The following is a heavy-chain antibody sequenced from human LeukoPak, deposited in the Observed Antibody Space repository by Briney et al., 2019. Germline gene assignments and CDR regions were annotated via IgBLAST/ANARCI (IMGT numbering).Heavy chain of an antibody. Sequence: ASVKVSCKVSGYTLTELSMHWVRRAPGKGLEWMGGFDPEDGETIYAQKFQGRVTMTEDTSTDTAYMELSSLRSEDTAVYYCARDQLGFWSGYYNRYYFDYWGQGTLVTVSS. D-gene: IGHD3-3*01. V-gene: IGHV1-24*01. CDR1: GYTLTELS. J-gene: IGHJ4*02. CDR2: FDPEDGET. CDR3: ARDQLGFWSGYYNRYYFDY.